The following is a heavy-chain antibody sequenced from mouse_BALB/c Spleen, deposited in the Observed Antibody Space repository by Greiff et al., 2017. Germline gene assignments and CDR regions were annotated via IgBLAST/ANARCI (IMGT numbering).Heavy chain of an antibody. CDR2: IYPYNGGT. D-gene: IGHD2-1*01. CDR3: ARSYYGNQAWFAY. Sequence: VQLQQSGPELVKPGASVKISCKASGYTFTDYNMHWVKQSHGKSLEWIGYIYPYNGGTGYNQKFKSKATLTVDNSSSTAYMELRSLTSEDSAVYYCARSYYGNQAWFAYWGQGTLVTVSA. V-gene: IGHV1S29*02. CDR1: GYTFTDYN. J-gene: IGHJ3*01.